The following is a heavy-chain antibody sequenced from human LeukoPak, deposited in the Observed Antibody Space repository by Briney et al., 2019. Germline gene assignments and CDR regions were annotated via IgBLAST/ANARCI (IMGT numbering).Heavy chain of an antibody. CDR1: GFTFSAYG. D-gene: IGHD2-8*01. J-gene: IGHJ4*02. Sequence: GGSLRLSFAASGFTFSAYGMHWVRQAPGKGLEWVAVMSYDGRHIYYADSVKGRFTISRDSSKNTLYLQMNSLRTEDTAVYFRAKPVYDTNSGNFGIDYWGQGTLVTVSP. V-gene: IGHV3-30*18. CDR3: AKPVYDTNSGNFGIDY. CDR2: MSYDGRHI.